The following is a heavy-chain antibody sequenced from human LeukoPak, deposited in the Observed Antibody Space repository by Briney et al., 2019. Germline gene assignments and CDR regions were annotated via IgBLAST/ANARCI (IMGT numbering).Heavy chain of an antibody. CDR2: IYPGDSDT. D-gene: IGHD2-15*01. CDR3: ARRYCSGGSCYSSFDP. V-gene: IGHV5-51*01. J-gene: IGHJ5*02. CDR1: GYSFTSYW. Sequence: GESLKISCKGSGYSFTSYWIGWVRQMPGKGLEWMGIIYPGDSDTRYSPSFQGQVTISVDKSISTAYLQWSSLKASDTAMYYCARRYCSGGSCYSSFDPWGPGTLVTVSS.